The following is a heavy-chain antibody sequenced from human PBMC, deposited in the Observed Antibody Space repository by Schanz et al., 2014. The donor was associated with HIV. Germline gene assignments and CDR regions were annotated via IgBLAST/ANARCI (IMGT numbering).Heavy chain of an antibody. CDR3: ARRSTPGGYYGMDV. D-gene: IGHD2-15*01. CDR2: ISYDGSSK. CDR1: GFIFSSYG. J-gene: IGHJ6*02. V-gene: IGHV3-30*03. Sequence: QVQLVESGGGVVQPGRSLRLSCAASGFIFSSYGMHWVRQAPGKGLEWVAVISYDGSSKYYADSVKGRFTISRDNSKNTLYLQMNSLRAEDTAVYYCARRSTPGGYYGMDVWGQGTTVTVSS.